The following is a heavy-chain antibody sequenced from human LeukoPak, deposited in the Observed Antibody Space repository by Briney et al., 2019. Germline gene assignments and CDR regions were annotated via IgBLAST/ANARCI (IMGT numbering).Heavy chain of an antibody. CDR1: GFVFSDYS. CDR2: ISSSSTYI. Sequence: PGGSLRLSCTASGFVFSDYSMIWVRQAPGKGLEWVSSISSSSTYIYYADSLKGRFTTSRDNAKNSLYLHMNSLRAEDTAVYYCARAEYSRPYKWFDPWGQGTLVTVSS. D-gene: IGHD4-11*01. J-gene: IGHJ5*02. V-gene: IGHV3-21*01. CDR3: ARAEYSRPYKWFDP.